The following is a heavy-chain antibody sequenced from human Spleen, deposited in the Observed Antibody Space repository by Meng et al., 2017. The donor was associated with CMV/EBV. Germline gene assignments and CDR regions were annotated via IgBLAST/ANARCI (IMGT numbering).Heavy chain of an antibody. Sequence: LRLSCTVSGGSISTGDYYWSWIRQPPGKGLEWIGYIYYSGSTYYNLSLKSRVTISVDTSKNQFSLKLSSVTAADTAVYYCARVLTIFGVVIIPDWFDPWGQGTLVTVSS. V-gene: IGHV4-30-4*08. D-gene: IGHD3-3*01. CDR2: IYYSGST. CDR3: ARVLTIFGVVIIPDWFDP. CDR1: GGSISTGDYY. J-gene: IGHJ5*02.